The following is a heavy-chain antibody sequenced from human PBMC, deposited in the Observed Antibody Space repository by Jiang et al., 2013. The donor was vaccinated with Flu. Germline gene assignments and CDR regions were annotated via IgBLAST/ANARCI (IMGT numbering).Heavy chain of an antibody. D-gene: IGHD6-13*01. CDR3: ASGNSSCCMDV. J-gene: IGHJ6*02. Sequence: SGAEVKKPGSSVEVSCTASGAPFRSYAINWVRKAPGQGLEWMGGIIPVFGVPTYSGKFHGRVTLWADKSTGTTYMEIDRLTSEDTAVYYCASGNSSCCMDVWGPGTTVTVSS. CDR2: IIPVFGVP. CDR1: GAPFRSYA. V-gene: IGHV1-69*17.